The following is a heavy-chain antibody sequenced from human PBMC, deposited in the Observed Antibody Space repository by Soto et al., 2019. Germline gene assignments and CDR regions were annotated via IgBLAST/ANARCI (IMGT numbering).Heavy chain of an antibody. J-gene: IGHJ3*02. CDR1: GGSISSYY. D-gene: IGHD6-13*01. CDR3: ARRTAAAGTGAFDI. Sequence: QVQLQESGPGLVKPSETLSLTCTVSGGSISSYYWSWIRQPPGKGLEWIGSIYYSGSTNYNPSLKSRVTISVDTSKNQFSLKLSSVTAADTAVYYCARRTAAAGTGAFDIWGQGTMVTVSS. CDR2: IYYSGST. V-gene: IGHV4-59*08.